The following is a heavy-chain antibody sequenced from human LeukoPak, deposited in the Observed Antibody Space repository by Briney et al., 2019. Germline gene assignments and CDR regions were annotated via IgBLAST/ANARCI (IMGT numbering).Heavy chain of an antibody. CDR1: GYTFTSYD. CDR2: MNPNNGNS. CDR3: ARLASSSWPLYYYYGMDV. D-gene: IGHD6-13*01. Sequence: ASVKVSCKASGYTFTSYDINWVRQATGQGLEWMGWMNPNNGNSGYAQKFQGRVTMTRSTSISTAYMELSSLRSEDTAVYYCARLASSSWPLYYYYGMDVWGQGTTVTVSS. J-gene: IGHJ6*02. V-gene: IGHV1-8*01.